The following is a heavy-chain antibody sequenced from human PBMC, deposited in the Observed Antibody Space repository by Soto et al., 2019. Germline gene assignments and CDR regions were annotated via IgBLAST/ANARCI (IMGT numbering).Heavy chain of an antibody. D-gene: IGHD3-3*01. J-gene: IGHJ3*02. CDR1: GGSISSYY. CDR2: IYTSGST. V-gene: IGHV4-4*07. CDR3: ARDFPETTYDFWSGYYSDDAFDI. Sequence: SETLSLTCTGSGGSISSYYWSWIRQPAGKGLEWIGRIYTSGSTNYNPSLKSRVTMSVDTSKNQFSLKLSSVTAADTAVYYCARDFPETTYDFWSGYYSDDAFDIWGQGTMVTVSS.